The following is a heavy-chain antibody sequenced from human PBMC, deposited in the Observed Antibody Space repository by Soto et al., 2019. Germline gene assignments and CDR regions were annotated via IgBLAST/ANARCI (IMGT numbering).Heavy chain of an antibody. V-gene: IGHV3-53*01. J-gene: IGHJ3*02. CDR1: GITVSSNY. Sequence: EVQLVESGGGLIQPGGSLRLSCAVSGITVSSNYMSWVRQAPGKGLEWVSIIYSGGTTYYADSVKGRVTVSRDNSKNTLYLQMNSLRAEDTAVYYCARVWGIENAFDMWGQGTMVTVSS. D-gene: IGHD7-27*01. CDR3: ARVWGIENAFDM. CDR2: IYSGGTT.